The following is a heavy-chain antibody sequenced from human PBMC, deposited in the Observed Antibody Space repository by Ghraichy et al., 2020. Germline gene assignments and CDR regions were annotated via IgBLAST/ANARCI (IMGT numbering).Heavy chain of an antibody. D-gene: IGHD3-3*02. CDR3: ARVVLPLSRFDP. V-gene: IGHV4-59*01. CDR1: GGSISSYY. Sequence: SQTLSLTCTVSGGSISSYYWSWIRQPPGKGLEWIGYIYYSGSTNYNPSLKSRVTISVDTSKNQFSLKLSSVTAADTAVYYCARVVLPLSRFDPWGQGTLVTVSS. J-gene: IGHJ5*02. CDR2: IYYSGST.